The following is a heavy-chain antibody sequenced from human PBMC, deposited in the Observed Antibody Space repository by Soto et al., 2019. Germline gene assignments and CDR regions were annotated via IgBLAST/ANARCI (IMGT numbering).Heavy chain of an antibody. V-gene: IGHV1-69*13. CDR1: GGTFSRYA. CDR3: ARTTVRGVNWFDP. Sequence: SVKVSCKASGGTFSRYAISWVRQAPGQGLEWMGGIIPIFGTANYAQKFQGRVTITADESTSTAYMELSSLRFEDTAVYYCARTTVRGVNWFDPWGQGTLVTVSS. D-gene: IGHD4-4*01. J-gene: IGHJ5*02. CDR2: IIPIFGTA.